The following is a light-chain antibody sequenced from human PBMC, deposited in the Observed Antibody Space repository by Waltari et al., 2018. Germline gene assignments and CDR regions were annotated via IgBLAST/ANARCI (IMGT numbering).Light chain of an antibody. CDR2: KAS. V-gene: IGKV1-5*03. Sequence: DIQLTQSPSTLSASVGDRVTITCRASQSIGTWLAWFQQKPGQAPKVLTYKASNLESGVPSRFSGSGSGTEFTLTISSLQPDDFTTYYCHQYNYYPWTFGQGTKVEIK. J-gene: IGKJ1*01. CDR1: QSIGTW. CDR3: HQYNYYPWT.